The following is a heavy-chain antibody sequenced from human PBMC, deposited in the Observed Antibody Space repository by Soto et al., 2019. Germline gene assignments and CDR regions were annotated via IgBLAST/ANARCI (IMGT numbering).Heavy chain of an antibody. V-gene: IGHV1-69*06. CDR1: ECTFSSYA. CDR3: ASVFKMATIQDAFDI. Sequence: SVKVSCKASECTFSSYAISWVRQAPGQGLEWMGGIIPIFGTANYAQKFQGRVTITADKSTSTAYMELSSLRSEDTAVYYCASVFKMATIQDAFDIWGQGTMVTVSS. J-gene: IGHJ3*02. CDR2: IIPIFGTA. D-gene: IGHD5-12*01.